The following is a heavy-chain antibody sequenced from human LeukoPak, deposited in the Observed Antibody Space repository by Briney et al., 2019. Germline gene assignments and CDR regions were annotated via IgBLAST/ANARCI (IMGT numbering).Heavy chain of an antibody. J-gene: IGHJ4*02. D-gene: IGHD3-3*01. Sequence: SETLSLTCTVSGGSISSGSYYWSWIRQPAGKGLEWIGRIYTCGSTNYNPSLKSRISISLDTSKNQFSLNLNSVTAADTAVYYCARAGEWFIFDYWGQGTLVTVSS. CDR3: ARAGEWFIFDY. CDR1: GGSISSGSYY. CDR2: IYTCGST. V-gene: IGHV4-61*02.